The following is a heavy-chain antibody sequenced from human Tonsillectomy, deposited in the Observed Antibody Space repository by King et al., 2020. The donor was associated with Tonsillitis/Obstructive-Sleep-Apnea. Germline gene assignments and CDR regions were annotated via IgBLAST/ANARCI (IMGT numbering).Heavy chain of an antibody. V-gene: IGHV3-23*04. J-gene: IGHJ3*01. CDR2: ISGSGGGT. Sequence: DVQLVQSGGGLVQPGGSLRLSCAASGFTFSTYAMSWVRQAPGKGLEWVSAISGSGGGTYSADSLRGRFTISRDNSKNTLYLQMNSLRAEDTAVYYCAKALSHGGWYEGGFDVWGQGTMVTVSS. CDR1: GFTFSTYA. CDR3: AKALSHGGWYEGGFDV. D-gene: IGHD6-19*01.